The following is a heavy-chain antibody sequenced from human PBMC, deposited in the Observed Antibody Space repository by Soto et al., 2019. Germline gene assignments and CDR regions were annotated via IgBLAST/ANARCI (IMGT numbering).Heavy chain of an antibody. CDR2: ISAYNGNT. J-gene: IGHJ6*02. D-gene: IGHD3-3*01. CDR3: ARVEYYDFWSGYYRGGYYYYGMDV. V-gene: IGHV1-18*01. Sequence: ASVKVSCKASGYTFTSYGISWVRQAPGQGLEWMGWISAYNGNTNYAQKLQGRVTMTTDTSTSTAYMELRSLRSDDTAVYYCARVEYYDFWSGYYRGGYYYYGMDVWG. CDR1: GYTFTSYG.